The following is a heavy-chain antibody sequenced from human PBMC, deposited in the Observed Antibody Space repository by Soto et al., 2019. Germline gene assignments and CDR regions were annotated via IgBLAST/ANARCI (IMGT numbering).Heavy chain of an antibody. J-gene: IGHJ6*02. CDR1: GFTVSSNY. CDR2: IYSGGST. CDR3: ARDNEYSTDTYGMDV. Sequence: EVQLVESGGGLVQPGGSLRLSCAASGFTVSSNYMSWVRQAPGKGLEWVSVIYSGGSTYYADSVKGRFTISRDNSKNTLYLQMNSLRAEDTAVYYCARDNEYSTDTYGMDVWGQGTTVTVSS. V-gene: IGHV3-66*01. D-gene: IGHD4-4*01.